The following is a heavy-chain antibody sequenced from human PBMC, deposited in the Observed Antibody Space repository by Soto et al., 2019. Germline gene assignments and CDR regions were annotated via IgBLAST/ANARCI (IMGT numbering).Heavy chain of an antibody. J-gene: IGHJ4*02. D-gene: IGHD3-3*01. CDR1: GGSISSSSFY. CDR2: IYYSVST. CDR3: ARLDYDFLSGYPEMALDY. V-gene: IGHV4-39*01. Sequence: PSETLSLTCTVSGGSISSSSFYWGWIRQPPGKGLEWIGSIYYSVSTYYNPSLKSRVTISVDTYKNQFSLKLSSVTAADTAVYYCARLDYDFLSGYPEMALDYWGQGTPVTVSS.